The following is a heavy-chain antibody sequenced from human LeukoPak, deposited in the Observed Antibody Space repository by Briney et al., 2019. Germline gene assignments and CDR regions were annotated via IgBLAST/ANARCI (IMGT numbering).Heavy chain of an antibody. D-gene: IGHD5-18*01. J-gene: IGHJ4*02. CDR3: ARGRGHSYGNFDY. Sequence: ASVKVSCKASRYTFTSYDINWVRQATGQGLEWMGWMNPNSGNTGYAQKFQGRVTITRNTSISTAYMELSSLRSEDTAVYYCARGRGHSYGNFDYWGQGTLVTVSS. V-gene: IGHV1-8*03. CDR1: RYTFTSYD. CDR2: MNPNSGNT.